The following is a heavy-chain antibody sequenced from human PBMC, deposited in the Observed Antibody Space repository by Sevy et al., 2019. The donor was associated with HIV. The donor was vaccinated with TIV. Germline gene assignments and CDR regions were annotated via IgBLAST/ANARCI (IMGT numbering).Heavy chain of an antibody. CDR1: GFTFSSYS. CDR2: ISSSSSTI. V-gene: IGHV3-48*02. D-gene: IGHD2-15*01. J-gene: IGHJ6*03. Sequence: GGSLRLSCAASGFTFSSYSMNWVRQAPGKGLEWVSYISSSSSTIYYADSVKGRCTISRENAKNSLYLQMNSLRDEDTAVYYCARDGSFCSGGSCYSSYYYYYYMDVWGKGTTVTVSS. CDR3: ARDGSFCSGGSCYSSYYYYYYMDV.